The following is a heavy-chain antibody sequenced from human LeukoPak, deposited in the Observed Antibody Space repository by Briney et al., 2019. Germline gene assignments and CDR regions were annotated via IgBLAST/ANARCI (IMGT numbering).Heavy chain of an antibody. CDR2: ISYDGSNK. CDR1: GFTFSSYA. J-gene: IGHJ3*02. CDR3: ARDSENLEWELLGNAFDI. D-gene: IGHD1-26*01. V-gene: IGHV3-30-3*01. Sequence: GGSLRLSCAASGFTFSSYAMHWVRQAPGKGLEWVAVISYDGSNKYYADSVKGRFTISRDNSKSTLYLQMNSLRAEDTAVYYCARDSENLEWELLGNAFDIWGQGTMVTVSS.